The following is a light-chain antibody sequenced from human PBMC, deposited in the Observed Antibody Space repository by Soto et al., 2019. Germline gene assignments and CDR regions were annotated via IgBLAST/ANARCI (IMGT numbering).Light chain of an antibody. V-gene: IGLV2-14*01. Sequence: QSALTQRISVSGSPGQSITISCTGKSHDIGSYDYVCWYQQHPGKAPRLLIHGVHNRSPGISGRFSASKSGRTASLTISGLQAEDEADYYSTALSGNRGYLFRPRTKLTVL. CDR2: GVH. CDR3: TALSGNRGYL. J-gene: IGLJ1*01. CDR1: SHDIGSYDY.